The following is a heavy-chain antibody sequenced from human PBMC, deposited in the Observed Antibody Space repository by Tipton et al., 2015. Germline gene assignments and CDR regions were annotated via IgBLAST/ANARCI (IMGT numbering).Heavy chain of an antibody. CDR2: IHRSGTPI. Sequence: GSLRLSCAASGFTLGSYSMNWVRQAPGKGLDWPSYIHRSGTPIYYTESVKGRFTISRDEAKNSLYLQMNSLRDEDTGVYYCTRDSGITGADDYWGQGTLVTVSS. J-gene: IGHJ4*02. D-gene: IGHD6-13*01. CDR3: TRDSGITGADDY. CDR1: GFTLGSYS. V-gene: IGHV3-48*02.